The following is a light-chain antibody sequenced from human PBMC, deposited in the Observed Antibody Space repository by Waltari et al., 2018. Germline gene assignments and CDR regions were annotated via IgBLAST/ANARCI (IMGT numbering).Light chain of an antibody. CDR2: GAS. CDR1: QSVSSN. Sequence: EIVMTQSPATLSVSPGERATLSCRASQSVSSNLAWYQQQPGQAPRLLIYGASTRATGIHARVSGSGSGTEFTLTISSLQSEDFAVYYCQQYNNWQTFGQGTKVEIK. V-gene: IGKV3-15*01. CDR3: QQYNNWQT. J-gene: IGKJ1*01.